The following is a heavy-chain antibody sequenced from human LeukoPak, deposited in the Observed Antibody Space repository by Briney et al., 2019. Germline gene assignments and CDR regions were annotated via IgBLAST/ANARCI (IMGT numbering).Heavy chain of an antibody. V-gene: IGHV3-7*01. CDR1: GFTFSSYW. Sequence: GGSLRLSCAASGFTFSSYWMSWVRQAPEKGLEWVANIKQDGSEKYYVDSVKGRFTISRDNAKNSLYLQMNSLRAEDTAVYYCAREDSSGYYYFDYWGQGTLVTVSS. CDR3: AREDSSGYYYFDY. CDR2: IKQDGSEK. D-gene: IGHD3-22*01. J-gene: IGHJ4*02.